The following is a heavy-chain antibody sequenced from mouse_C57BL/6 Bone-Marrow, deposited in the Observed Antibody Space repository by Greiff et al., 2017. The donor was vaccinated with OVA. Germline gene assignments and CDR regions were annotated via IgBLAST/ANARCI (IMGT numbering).Heavy chain of an antibody. Sequence: EVNLVESGGGLVKPGGSLKLSCAASGFTFSSYAMSWVRQTPEKRLEWVATISDGGSYTYYPDNVKGRFTISRDNAKNNLYLQMSHLKSEDTAMYYCAREGQRYFDVWGTGTTVTVSS. CDR1: GFTFSSYA. CDR2: ISDGGSYT. V-gene: IGHV5-4*01. CDR3: AREGQRYFDV. J-gene: IGHJ1*03.